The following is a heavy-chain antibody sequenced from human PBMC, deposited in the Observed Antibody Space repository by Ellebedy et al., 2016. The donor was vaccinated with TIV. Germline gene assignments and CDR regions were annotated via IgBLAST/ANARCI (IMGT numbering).Heavy chain of an antibody. Sequence: ASVKVSXXASGYTFTSYGISWVRQAPGQGLEWMGWISAYNGNTNYAQKLQGRVTMTTDTSTSTAYMELRSLRSDDTAVYYCARTPSMHYDFWSGPSYYYMDVWGKGTTVTVSS. CDR3: ARTPSMHYDFWSGPSYYYMDV. D-gene: IGHD3-3*01. CDR2: ISAYNGNT. CDR1: GYTFTSYG. V-gene: IGHV1-18*01. J-gene: IGHJ6*03.